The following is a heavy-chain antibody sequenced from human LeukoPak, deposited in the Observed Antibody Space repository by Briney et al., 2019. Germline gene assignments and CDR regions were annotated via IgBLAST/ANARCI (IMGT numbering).Heavy chain of an antibody. D-gene: IGHD6-19*01. CDR2: IIPIFGTA. CDR3: ARGALPIAVAGTNWFDP. CDR1: GGTFSSYA. Sequence: SVKVSCKASGGTFSSYAISWVRQAPGQGLEWMGGIIPIFGTANYAQKFQGRVTITADESTSTAYMELSSLRSEDTAVYYCARGALPIAVAGTNWFDPWGQGTLVTVSS. J-gene: IGHJ5*02. V-gene: IGHV1-69*13.